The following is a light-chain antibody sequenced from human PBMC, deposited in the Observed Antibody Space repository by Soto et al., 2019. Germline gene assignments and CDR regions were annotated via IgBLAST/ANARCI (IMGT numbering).Light chain of an antibody. J-gene: IGKJ3*01. CDR3: MQALQTPFT. CDR2: LGS. V-gene: IGKV2-28*01. CDR1: QSLLHRSGYYY. Sequence: DIVMTQSPLSLPVTPGEPASISCRASQSLLHRSGYYYLDWYLQKPGQSPQLLISLGSNRASGVPDRFSGSGSGTDFTLRISRVEAEDVGVYYCMQALQTPFTFGPGTKVDLK.